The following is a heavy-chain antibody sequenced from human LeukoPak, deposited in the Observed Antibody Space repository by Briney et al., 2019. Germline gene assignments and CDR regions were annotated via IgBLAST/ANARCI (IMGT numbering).Heavy chain of an antibody. V-gene: IGHV1-2*04. CDR1: GYTFTGHY. D-gene: IGHD3-22*01. Sequence: ASVKVSCKASGYTFTGHYMHWVRQAPGQGLEWMGWINPNSGGTNYAQKFQGWVTMTRDTSISTAYMDLSRLTSDDTAVYYCARDLGTMTKNAFDIWGQGTMVTVSS. CDR3: ARDLGTMTKNAFDI. J-gene: IGHJ3*02. CDR2: INPNSGGT.